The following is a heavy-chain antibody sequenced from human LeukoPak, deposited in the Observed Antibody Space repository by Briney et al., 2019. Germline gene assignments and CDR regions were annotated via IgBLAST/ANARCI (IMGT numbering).Heavy chain of an antibody. CDR3: ARVYSYGLYYFHY. Sequence: GGSLRLSCAASGFSFSDSYMTWIRQAPGKGLECISYISSGGSTIYYADSVKGRFTISRDDAKNSLYLQMNSLRAEDTAVYYCARVYSYGLYYFHYWGQGTLVTVSS. D-gene: IGHD5-18*01. CDR2: ISSGGSTI. CDR1: GFSFSDSY. J-gene: IGHJ4*02. V-gene: IGHV3-11*01.